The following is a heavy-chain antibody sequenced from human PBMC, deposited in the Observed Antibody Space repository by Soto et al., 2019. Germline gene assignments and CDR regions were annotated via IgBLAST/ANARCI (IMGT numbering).Heavy chain of an antibody. D-gene: IGHD2-2*01. J-gene: IGHJ4*02. CDR2: ISFDGNNK. CDR3: GRCTGTSCHLGADF. CDR1: GFTFSNYA. Sequence: LRLSCAASGFTFSNYALHWVRQAPGRGLEWVALISFDGNNKYYANSVKGRFTISRDNSKNTLYLQMNSLRAEDTAVYYCGRCTGTSCHLGADFWGQGTLVTVSS. V-gene: IGHV3-30-3*01.